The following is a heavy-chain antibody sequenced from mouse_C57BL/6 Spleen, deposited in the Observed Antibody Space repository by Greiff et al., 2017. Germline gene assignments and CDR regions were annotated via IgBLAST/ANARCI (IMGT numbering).Heavy chain of an antibody. J-gene: IGHJ1*03. CDR2: ISSGSSTI. Sequence: EVKLMESGGGLVKPGGSLTLSCAASGFTFSDYGMHWVRQAPEKGLEWVAYISSGSSTIYYADTVKGRFTITRDNTTNKLFRQVYILRCEETAMYYCARSLGGTVVAHGYFDVWGTGTTVTVSS. D-gene: IGHD1-1*01. V-gene: IGHV5-17*01. CDR1: GFTFSDYG. CDR3: ARSLGGTVVAHGYFDV.